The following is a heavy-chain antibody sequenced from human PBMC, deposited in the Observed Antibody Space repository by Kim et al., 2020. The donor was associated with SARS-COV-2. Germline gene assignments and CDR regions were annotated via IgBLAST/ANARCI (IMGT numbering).Heavy chain of an antibody. CDR3: ARVLTGGTYFDY. J-gene: IGHJ4*02. D-gene: IGHD1-20*01. Sequence: YYNPSLKSRVTISVDTSKNQFSLKLSSVTAADTAVYYCARVLTGGTYFDYWGQGTLVTVSS. V-gene: IGHV4-31*02.